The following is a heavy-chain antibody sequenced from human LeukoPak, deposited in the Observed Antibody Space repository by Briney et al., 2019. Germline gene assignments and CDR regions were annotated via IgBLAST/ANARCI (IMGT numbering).Heavy chain of an antibody. V-gene: IGHV3-23*01. CDR3: CSGYSSEQGGYFDY. D-gene: IGHD3-22*01. CDR2: ISGSGGST. Sequence: GGSLRLSCAVSGFSVSTYSMNWVRQAPGKGLEWVSAISGSGGSTYYADSVKGRFTISRDNSKNTLYLQMNSLRAEDTAVYYCCSGYSSEQGGYFDYWGQGTLVTVSS. J-gene: IGHJ4*02. CDR1: GFSVSTYS.